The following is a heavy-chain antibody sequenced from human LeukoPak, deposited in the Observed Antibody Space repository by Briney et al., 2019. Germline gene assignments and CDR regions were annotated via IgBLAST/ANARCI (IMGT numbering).Heavy chain of an antibody. CDR3: TTDLHIVVVPAAIH. Sequence: PGGSLRLSCAASGFTFSNAWMSWVRQAPGKGLEWVGRIKSKTDGGTTDYAAPVKGRFTSSRDDPKHTLYLQMNSLKTEDTAVYYCTTDLHIVVVPAAIHWGQGTLVTVSS. V-gene: IGHV3-15*01. CDR2: IKSKTDGGTT. D-gene: IGHD2-2*01. J-gene: IGHJ4*02. CDR1: GFTFSNAW.